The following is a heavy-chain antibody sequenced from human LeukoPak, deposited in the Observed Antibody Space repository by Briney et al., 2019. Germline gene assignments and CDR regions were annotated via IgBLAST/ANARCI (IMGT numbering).Heavy chain of an antibody. J-gene: IGHJ3*02. Sequence: PSETLSLTCTVSGGSISSYYWSWIRQPPGKGLEWIGYIYYSGSTNYNPSLKSRVTISVDTSKNQFSLKLSSVTAADTAVYYCARDRGYSYGYSAFDIWGQGTMVTVSS. CDR2: IYYSGST. CDR1: GGSISSYY. V-gene: IGHV4-59*12. D-gene: IGHD5-18*01. CDR3: ARDRGYSYGYSAFDI.